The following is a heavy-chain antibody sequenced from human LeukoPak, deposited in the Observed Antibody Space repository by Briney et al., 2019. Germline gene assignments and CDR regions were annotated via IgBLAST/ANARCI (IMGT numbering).Heavy chain of an antibody. D-gene: IGHD3-3*01. V-gene: IGHV4-39*07. Sequence: SETLSLTCTVSGGSISSSSYYWGWIRQPPGKGLEWIGSIYYSGSTYYNPSLKSRVTISVDTSKNQFSLKLSSVTAADTAVYYCARVWQKRITIFGVVISPYFDYWGQGTQVTVSS. CDR2: IYYSGST. CDR1: GGSISSSSYY. J-gene: IGHJ4*02. CDR3: ARVWQKRITIFGVVISPYFDY.